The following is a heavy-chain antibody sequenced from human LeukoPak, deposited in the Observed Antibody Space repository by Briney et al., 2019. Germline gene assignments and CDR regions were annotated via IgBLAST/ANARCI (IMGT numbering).Heavy chain of an antibody. D-gene: IGHD1-1*01. CDR3: ARPRTGTTFSAWTNWFDP. Sequence: GGSLRLSCAASGFTFSSYWMHWVRQAPGKGLVWVSRINSDGSSTSYADSVKGRFTISRDNAKNTLYLQMNSLRAEDTAVYYCARPRTGTTFSAWTNWFDPWGQGTLVTVSS. CDR1: GFTFSSYW. CDR2: INSDGSST. V-gene: IGHV3-74*01. J-gene: IGHJ5*02.